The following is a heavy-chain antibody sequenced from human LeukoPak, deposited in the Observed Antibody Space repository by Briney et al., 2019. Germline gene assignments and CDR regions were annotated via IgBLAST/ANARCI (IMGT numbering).Heavy chain of an antibody. CDR2: IWYDGSNK. CDR3: AKAAGGATSLFDY. CDR1: GFTFSSYG. Sequence: PGGSLRLSCAASGFTFSSYGMHWVRQAPGKGLEWVAIIWYDGSNKYYADSVKGRFTISRDNSKNTLYLEMNSLRAEDTAVYYCAKAAGGATSLFDYWGQGTLVTVSS. J-gene: IGHJ4*02. V-gene: IGHV3-33*06. D-gene: IGHD1-26*01.